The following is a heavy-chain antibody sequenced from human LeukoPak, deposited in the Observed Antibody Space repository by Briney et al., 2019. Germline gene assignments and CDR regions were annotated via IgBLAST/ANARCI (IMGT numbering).Heavy chain of an antibody. D-gene: IGHD6-25*01. CDR1: GFTFSSYG. CDR3: AKASGIAAGGWFDP. V-gene: IGHV3-30*18. CDR2: ISYDGSNK. Sequence: GRSLRLSGAASGFTFSSYGMHWVRQAPGKGLEWVAVISYDGSNKYYADSVKGRFTISRDNSKNTLYLQMNSLRAEDTAVYYCAKASGIAAGGWFDPWGQGTLVTVSS. J-gene: IGHJ5*02.